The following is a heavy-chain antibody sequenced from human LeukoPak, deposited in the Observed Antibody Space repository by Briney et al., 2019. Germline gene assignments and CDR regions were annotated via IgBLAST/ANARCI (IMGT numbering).Heavy chain of an antibody. V-gene: IGHV4-61*02. Sequence: SETLSLTCTVSGGSISSGSYYWSWIRQPAGKGLEWIGRIYTSGSTNYNPSLKSRVTISVDTSKNQFSLKLSSVTAAATAVYYRARVRLGYLRSAFHIRGQATMATVPS. D-gene: IGHD2-21*01. J-gene: IGHJ3*02. CDR1: GGSISSGSYY. CDR2: IYTSGST. CDR3: ARVRLGYLRSAFHI.